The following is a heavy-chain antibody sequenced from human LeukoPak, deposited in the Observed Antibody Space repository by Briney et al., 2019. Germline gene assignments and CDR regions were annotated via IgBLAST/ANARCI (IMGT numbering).Heavy chain of an antibody. D-gene: IGHD3-22*01. CDR1: GESFSGYF. Sequence: PSETLSLTCAVYGESFSGYFWTWIRQPPGKGLEWIGEISHSGSTDYSPSLKSRVTMSVDTSKSQFSLKLSSVTAADTAVYYCARDAYYYESGAYSYYYYGMDVWGQGTPVTVSS. J-gene: IGHJ6*02. V-gene: IGHV4-34*01. CDR2: ISHSGST. CDR3: ARDAYYYESGAYSYYYYGMDV.